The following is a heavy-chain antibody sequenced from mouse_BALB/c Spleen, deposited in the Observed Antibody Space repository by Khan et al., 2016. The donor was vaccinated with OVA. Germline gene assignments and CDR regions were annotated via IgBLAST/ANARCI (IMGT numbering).Heavy chain of an antibody. CDR1: GYTFTSYT. D-gene: IGHD1-1*01. V-gene: IGHV1-4*01. CDR3: ANHGSSSAWFAY. CDR2: INPSTGYT. Sequence: QVQLKESGAELARPGASVKMSCKASGYTFTSYTMHWVKQRPGQGLEWIGYINPSTGYTEYNQKFKDKATLTADKSSSTAYMQLSSLTSEDSAVYYCANHGSSSAWFAYWGQGTLVTVSA. J-gene: IGHJ3*01.